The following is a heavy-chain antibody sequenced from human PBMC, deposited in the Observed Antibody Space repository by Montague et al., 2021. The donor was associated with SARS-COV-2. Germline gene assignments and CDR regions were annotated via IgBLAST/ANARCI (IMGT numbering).Heavy chain of an antibody. CDR3: AREPKPVGYSYGYTFFDY. J-gene: IGHJ4*02. Sequence: SLRLSCAASGFTFSSYALHWVRQAPGKGPEWVAVISYNGRNKQFGDSVKGRATISRDNSKNTLYLQVDSLRTDDTAVYYCAREPKPVGYSYGYTFFDYWGQGTLDTVSS. CDR2: ISYNGRNK. V-gene: IGHV3-30*03. CDR1: GFTFSSYA. D-gene: IGHD5-18*01.